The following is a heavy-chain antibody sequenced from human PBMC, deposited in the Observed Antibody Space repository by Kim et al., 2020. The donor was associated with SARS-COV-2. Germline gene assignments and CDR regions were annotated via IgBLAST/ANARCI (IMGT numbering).Heavy chain of an antibody. Sequence: GGSLRLSCAASGFTFSSYSMNWVRQAPGKGLEWVSSISSSSSYIYYADSVKGRFTISRDNAKNSLYLQMNSLRAEDTAVYYCARRAVAGTAFDIWGQGTMVTVSS. J-gene: IGHJ3*02. CDR2: ISSSSSYI. D-gene: IGHD6-19*01. CDR1: GFTFSSYS. CDR3: ARRAVAGTAFDI. V-gene: IGHV3-21*01.